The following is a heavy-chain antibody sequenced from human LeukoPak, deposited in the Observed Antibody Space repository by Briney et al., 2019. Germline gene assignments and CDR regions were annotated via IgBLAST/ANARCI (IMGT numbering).Heavy chain of an antibody. CDR1: GFTFSSNG. D-gene: IGHD3-10*01. Sequence: PGGSLRLSCVASGFTFSSNGMHWVRQAPGKGLEWVTFIQYDGSKKYYADSVKGRFTISRDKSKNTLYLEMNSLRAEDTAVYYCAKDIGSYYDYWGQGILVTVSS. CDR2: IQYDGSKK. CDR3: AKDIGSYYDY. V-gene: IGHV3-30*02. J-gene: IGHJ4*02.